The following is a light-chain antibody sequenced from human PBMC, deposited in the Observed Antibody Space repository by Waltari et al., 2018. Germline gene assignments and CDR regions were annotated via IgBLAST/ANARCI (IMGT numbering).Light chain of an antibody. J-gene: IGKJ2*01. CDR2: DAS. V-gene: IGKV3-11*01. CDR1: QSVSSY. Sequence: EIVLTQSPATLSLSPGERATLSCRASQSVSSYLAWYQQKPGQAPRLLIYDASNRATGIPARFNGSGSGTDFTLTISSLEPEDFAVYYCQQRSNWPRTAFGQGTKLEIK. CDR3: QQRSNWPRTA.